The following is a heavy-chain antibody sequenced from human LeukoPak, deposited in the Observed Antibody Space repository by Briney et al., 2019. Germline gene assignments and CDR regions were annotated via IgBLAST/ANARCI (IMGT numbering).Heavy chain of an antibody. CDR2: INPSGGST. J-gene: IGHJ4*02. CDR3: ARDPGGTSPWYYFDY. V-gene: IGHV1-46*01. Sequence: ASVKVSCKASGYTFTSYYMHWVRQAPGQGLEWMGIINPSGGSTSYVQKFQGRVTMTRDTSTSTVYMELSSLRSEDTAVYYCARDPGGTSPWYYFDYWGQGTLVTVSS. CDR1: GYTFTSYY. D-gene: IGHD2-15*01.